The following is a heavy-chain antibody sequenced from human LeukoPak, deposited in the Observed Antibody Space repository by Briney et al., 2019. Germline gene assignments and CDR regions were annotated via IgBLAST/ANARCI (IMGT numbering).Heavy chain of an antibody. D-gene: IGHD3-22*01. CDR2: IKQDGSEK. CDR1: EFTVSSNY. V-gene: IGHV3-7*05. J-gene: IGHJ5*02. Sequence: GGSLRLSCAASEFTVSSNYMSWVRQAPGKGLEWVANIKQDGSEKYYVDSVKGRFTISRDNAKNSLYLQMNSLRAEDTAVYYCARAVLYYYDSSGYFNWFDPWGQGTLVTVSS. CDR3: ARAVLYYYDSSGYFNWFDP.